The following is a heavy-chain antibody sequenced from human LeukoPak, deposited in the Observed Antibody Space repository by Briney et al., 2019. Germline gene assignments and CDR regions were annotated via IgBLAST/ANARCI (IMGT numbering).Heavy chain of an antibody. Sequence: ASVKVSCKASGYTFTSYDINWVRQATGQGLEWMGWTNPNSGNTGYAQKFQGRVTMTRNTSIGTAYMELSSLRSEDTAVYYCASGAYSSSWYYPVRSWFDPWGQGTLVTVSS. J-gene: IGHJ5*02. V-gene: IGHV1-8*01. CDR2: TNPNSGNT. D-gene: IGHD6-13*01. CDR1: GYTFTSYD. CDR3: ASGAYSSSWYYPVRSWFDP.